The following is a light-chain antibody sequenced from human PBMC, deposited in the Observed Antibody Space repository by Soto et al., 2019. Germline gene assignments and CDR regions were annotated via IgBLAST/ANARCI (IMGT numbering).Light chain of an antibody. CDR1: QTISSW. CDR3: QHYNSYSEA. J-gene: IGKJ1*01. CDR2: KAS. Sequence: DIQMTQSPSTLSGSVGDRVTITGRASQTISSWLAWYQQKPGKAPKLLIYKASTLKSGVPSRFSASGSWTEFTRTISSLRPDDFATYYGQHYNSYSEAFVQGTKVDI. V-gene: IGKV1-5*03.